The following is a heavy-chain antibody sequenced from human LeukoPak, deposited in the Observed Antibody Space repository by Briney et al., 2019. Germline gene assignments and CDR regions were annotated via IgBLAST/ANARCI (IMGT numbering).Heavy chain of an antibody. Sequence: SETLSLTCTVSGYSISSGYYWGWIRQPPGKGLEWIGSNYHSGSTYYNPSLKSRVTISVDTSKNQFSLKLSSVTAADTAVYYCARDRPYYDILTGYSTHFDYWGQGTLVTVSS. J-gene: IGHJ4*02. CDR2: NYHSGST. CDR1: GYSISSGYY. V-gene: IGHV4-38-2*02. D-gene: IGHD3-9*01. CDR3: ARDRPYYDILTGYSTHFDY.